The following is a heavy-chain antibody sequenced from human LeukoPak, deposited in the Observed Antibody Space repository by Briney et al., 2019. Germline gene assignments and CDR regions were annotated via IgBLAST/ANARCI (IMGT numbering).Heavy chain of an antibody. CDR2: IRSKPQSYAT. V-gene: IGHV3-73*01. D-gene: IGHD2-2*01. J-gene: IGHJ4*02. CDR3: ARRLVTAGITDFFDS. Sequence: GGSLRLSCAASGYTFSDSAIHWVRQASGKGLEWVGRIRSKPQSYATAYDESLKGRFTISRDNSKSTLYLQMNGLTAEDTALYYCARRLVTAGITDFFDSWGQGTLVSVSS. CDR1: GYTFSDSA.